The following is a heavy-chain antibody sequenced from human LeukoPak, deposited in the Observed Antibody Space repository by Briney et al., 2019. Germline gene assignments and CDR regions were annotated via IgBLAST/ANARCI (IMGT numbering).Heavy chain of an antibody. CDR3: ATTTWIVGAPCAYDY. CDR2: INPSGGST. V-gene: IGHV1-46*01. J-gene: IGHJ4*02. Sequence: GASVKVSCKASGYTFTSYYMHWVRQAPGQGLEWMGIINPSGGSTSYAQKFQGRVTMTRDTSTSTVYMELSSLRSEDTAVYYCATTTWIVGAPCAYDYWGQGTLVTVSS. D-gene: IGHD1-26*01. CDR1: GYTFTSYY.